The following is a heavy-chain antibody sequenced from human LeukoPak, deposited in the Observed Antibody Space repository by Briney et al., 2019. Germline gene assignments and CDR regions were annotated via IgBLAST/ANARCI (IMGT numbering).Heavy chain of an antibody. CDR3: AKDAWRRVFYYGMDV. J-gene: IGHJ6*02. Sequence: GGSLRLSCAASGFTFSSYGMHWVRQAPGKGLEWVAVISYDRSNKYYADSVKGRFTISRDNSKNTLYLQMNSLRAEDTALYFCAKDAWRRVFYYGMDVWGQGTTVAVSS. V-gene: IGHV3-30*18. CDR2: ISYDRSNK. CDR1: GFTFSSYG. D-gene: IGHD5-12*01.